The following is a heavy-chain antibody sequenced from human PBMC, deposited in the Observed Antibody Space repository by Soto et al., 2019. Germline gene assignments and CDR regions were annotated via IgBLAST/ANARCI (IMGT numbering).Heavy chain of an antibody. CDR3: ANAETSYSSGWSPS. Sequence: GGSLRLSCAASGFTFSSYAMSWVRQAPGKGLEWVSAISGSGGSTYYADSVKGRFTISRDNSKNTLYLQMNSLRAEDTAVYYCANAETSYSSGWSPSRGQGTLVTVSS. CDR2: ISGSGGST. V-gene: IGHV3-23*01. J-gene: IGHJ4*02. CDR1: GFTFSSYA. D-gene: IGHD6-19*01.